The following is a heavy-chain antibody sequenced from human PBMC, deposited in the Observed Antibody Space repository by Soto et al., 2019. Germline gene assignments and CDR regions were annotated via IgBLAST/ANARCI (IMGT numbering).Heavy chain of an antibody. D-gene: IGHD2-2*01. Sequence: GGSLRLSCAASGFTFSSYAMSWVRQAPGKGLEWVSAISGSGGSTYYADSVKGRFTISRDNSKNTLYLQMNSLRAEETAVEYGAKEPRPNALYGMDVWGQGTTVTVSS. V-gene: IGHV3-23*01. CDR3: AKEPRPNALYGMDV. CDR2: ISGSGGST. J-gene: IGHJ6*02. CDR1: GFTFSSYA.